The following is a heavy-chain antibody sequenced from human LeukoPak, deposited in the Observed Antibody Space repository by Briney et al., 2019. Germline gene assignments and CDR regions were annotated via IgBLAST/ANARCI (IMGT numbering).Heavy chain of an antibody. CDR3: ARGLGGSSWYIFFDY. J-gene: IGHJ4*02. CDR1: GGSISSYY. D-gene: IGHD6-13*01. CDR2: IYYSGST. V-gene: IGHV4-59*12. Sequence: PSETLSLTCTVSGGSISSYYWSWIRQPPGKGLEWIGYIYYSGSTNYNPSLKSRVTISVDTSKNQFSLKLSSVTAADTAVYYCARGLGGSSWYIFFDYWGQGTLVTVSS.